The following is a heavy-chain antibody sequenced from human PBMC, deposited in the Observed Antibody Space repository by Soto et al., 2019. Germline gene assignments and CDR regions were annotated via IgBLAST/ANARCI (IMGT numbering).Heavy chain of an antibody. D-gene: IGHD4-4*01. Sequence: QVQLQESGPGLVKPSQTLSLNCTVSGGSISSGGYYWSWIRPHPGKGLEWIGYIYYRGSTYYNPSLKSRVTISVDTPKNQVSLKLSAVTAADTAVYYCARTRSRRGLQSTLRGYYFDYWGQGTLVTVSS. CDR3: ARTRSRRGLQSTLRGYYFDY. CDR1: GGSISSGGYY. V-gene: IGHV4-31*03. CDR2: IYYRGST. J-gene: IGHJ4*02.